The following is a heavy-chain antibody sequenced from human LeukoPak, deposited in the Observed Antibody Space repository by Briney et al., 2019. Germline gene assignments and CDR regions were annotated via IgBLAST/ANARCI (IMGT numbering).Heavy chain of an antibody. J-gene: IGHJ4*02. CDR1: GGSISSYY. Sequence: PSETLSLTCTVSGGSISSYYWSWIRQPPGKGLEWIGYIYYSGSTNYNPSLKSRVTIPVDTSKNQFSLKLSSVTAADTAVYYCARVRVGAGDYWGQGTLVTVSS. D-gene: IGHD1-26*01. CDR2: IYYSGST. V-gene: IGHV4-59*01. CDR3: ARVRVGAGDY.